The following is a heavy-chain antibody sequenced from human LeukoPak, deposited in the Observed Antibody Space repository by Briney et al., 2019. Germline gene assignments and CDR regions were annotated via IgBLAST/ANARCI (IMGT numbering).Heavy chain of an antibody. D-gene: IGHD6-13*01. CDR3: ARTIAAANWFDP. V-gene: IGHV4-38-2*01. J-gene: IGHJ5*02. CDR2: IYNSGST. Sequence: SETLSLTCAVSGYSISSGYYWGWIRQPPGKGLEWIGSIYNSGSTYYNPSLKSRVTISVDTSKNQFSLKLSSVTAADTAVYYCARTIAAANWFDPWGQGTLVTVSS. CDR1: GYSISSGYY.